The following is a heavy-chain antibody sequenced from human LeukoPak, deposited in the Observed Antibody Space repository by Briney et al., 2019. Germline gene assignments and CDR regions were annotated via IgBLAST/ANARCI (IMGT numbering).Heavy chain of an antibody. D-gene: IGHD6-6*01. CDR1: GFTFSSYA. CDR2: ISGSGGST. V-gene: IGHV3-23*01. Sequence: GASLRLSCAASGFTFSSYAMSWARQAPGKGLEWVSAISGSGGSTYYADSVKGRFTISRDNSKNTLYLQMNSLRAEDTAVYYCAKGHQGAARPGWFDPWGQGTLVTVSS. J-gene: IGHJ5*02. CDR3: AKGHQGAARPGWFDP.